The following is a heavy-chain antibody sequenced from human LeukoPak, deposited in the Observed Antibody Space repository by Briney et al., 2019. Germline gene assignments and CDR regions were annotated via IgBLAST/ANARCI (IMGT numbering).Heavy chain of an antibody. V-gene: IGHV3-30*02. CDR3: AKSVVVVAATYYYYYMDV. D-gene: IGHD2-15*01. Sequence: GGSLRLSCAASGFTLSSYGMHWVRQAPGKGLEWVAFIRYDGYIKHYADSVRGRFTISRDNSKNTLYVQMNSLRDEDTAVYYCAKSVVVVAATYYYYYMDVWGKGTTVTVSS. J-gene: IGHJ6*03. CDR2: IRYDGYIK. CDR1: GFTLSSYG.